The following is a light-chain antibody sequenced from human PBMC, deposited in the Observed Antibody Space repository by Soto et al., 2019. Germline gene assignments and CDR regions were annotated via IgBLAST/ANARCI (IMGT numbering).Light chain of an antibody. Sequence: EIVLTQYPATLSLSPGERATLSCRASQSVSSYLAWYQQKPGQAPRLLIYDASNRATGIPARFSGSGSGTDFTLTISSLEPEDFAVYYCQQRSNWPEFGQGTKVEIK. J-gene: IGKJ1*01. CDR2: DAS. V-gene: IGKV3-11*01. CDR3: QQRSNWPE. CDR1: QSVSSY.